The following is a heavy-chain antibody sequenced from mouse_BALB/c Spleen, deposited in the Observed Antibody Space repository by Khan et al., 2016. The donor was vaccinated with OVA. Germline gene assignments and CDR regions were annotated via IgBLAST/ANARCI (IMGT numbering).Heavy chain of an antibody. Sequence: EVQLVESGPGLVKPSQSLSLTCTVTGYSITSDYAWNWIRQFPGNKLEWMGYISYSGSTSYNPSLKSRISITRDTSKNQFFLQLNSVTTEDTATYYCARRAYYVHWYFDVWGEGTSVTVSS. J-gene: IGHJ1*01. D-gene: IGHD1-1*02. CDR2: ISYSGST. V-gene: IGHV3-2*02. CDR1: GYSITSDYA. CDR3: ARRAYYVHWYFDV.